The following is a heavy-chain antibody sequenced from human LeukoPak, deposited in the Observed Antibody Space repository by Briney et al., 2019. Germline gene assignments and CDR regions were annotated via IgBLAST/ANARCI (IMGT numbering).Heavy chain of an antibody. CDR3: ARMGGYGDLLGAFDI. Sequence: PGGSLRLSCAASGFTVSNNEMTWVRQAPGKGLEWVANIKQDGSEKYYVDSVKGRFTISRDNAKNSLYLQMNSLRAEDTAVYYCARMGGYGDLLGAFDIWGQGTMVTVSS. CDR2: IKQDGSEK. V-gene: IGHV3-7*01. CDR1: GFTVSNNE. J-gene: IGHJ3*02. D-gene: IGHD4-17*01.